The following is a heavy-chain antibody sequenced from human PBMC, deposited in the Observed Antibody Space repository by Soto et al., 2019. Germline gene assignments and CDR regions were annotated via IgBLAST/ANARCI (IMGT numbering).Heavy chain of an antibody. V-gene: IGHV3-9*01. Sequence: EVQLVESGGGLVQPGRSLRLSCAASGFTFDDYAMHWVRQAPVKGLEWVSGISWNSGSIGYADSVKGRFTISRDNAKNSLYLQMNSLRAEDTALYYCAKDFQPLNEYCSGGSCYLPAGHFDLWGRGTLVTVSS. D-gene: IGHD2-15*01. CDR1: GFTFDDYA. J-gene: IGHJ2*01. CDR3: AKDFQPLNEYCSGGSCYLPAGHFDL. CDR2: ISWNSGSI.